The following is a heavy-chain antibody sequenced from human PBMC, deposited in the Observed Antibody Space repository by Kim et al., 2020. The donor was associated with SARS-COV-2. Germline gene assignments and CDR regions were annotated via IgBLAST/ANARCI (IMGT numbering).Heavy chain of an antibody. CDR3: VRDPNWGGMDV. V-gene: IGHV3-74*01. D-gene: IGHD7-27*01. Sequence: GGSLRLSCAASGFTFNNYWMHWVRQAPGKGLVWVSRINTDGTNTVYADSVKGRFTISTDDAKNMLHLQMNSLRAEDTAVYYCVRDPNWGGMDVWGQGTTVTVSS. CDR2: INTDGTNT. CDR1: GFTFNNYW. J-gene: IGHJ6*02.